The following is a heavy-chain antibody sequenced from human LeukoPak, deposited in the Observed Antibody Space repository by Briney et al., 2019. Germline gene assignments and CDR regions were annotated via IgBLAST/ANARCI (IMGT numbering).Heavy chain of an antibody. V-gene: IGHV3-30-3*01. D-gene: IGHD6-13*01. CDR1: GFTFSSYA. CDR2: ISYDGGNK. J-gene: IGHJ4*02. CDR3: AREFSSSPGTFDY. Sequence: PGRSLRLSCAASGFTFSSYAMHWVRQAPGKGLEWVAVISYDGGNKYYADSVKGRFTISRDNSKNTLYLQMNSLRAEDTAVYYCAREFSSSPGTFDYGGQGTLVTVSS.